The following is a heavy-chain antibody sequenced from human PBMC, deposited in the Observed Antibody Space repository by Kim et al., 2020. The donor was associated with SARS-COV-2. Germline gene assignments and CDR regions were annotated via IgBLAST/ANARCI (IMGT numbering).Heavy chain of an antibody. CDR3: TRQDCLYDRCGGY. Sequence: GGSLRLSCAVSGFTLSGSSMHWVRQASGKGLEWVARIRDIGNTYVTAYAASVGGRFTISGDESQNTVYLQMNSLKSEDTAVYYCTRQDCLYDRCGGYWG. D-gene: IGHD3-16*01. J-gene: IGHJ4*01. CDR1: GFTLSGSS. V-gene: IGHV3-73*01. CDR2: IRDIGNTYVT.